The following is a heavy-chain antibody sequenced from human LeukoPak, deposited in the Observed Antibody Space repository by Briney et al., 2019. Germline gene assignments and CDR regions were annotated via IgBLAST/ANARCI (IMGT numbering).Heavy chain of an antibody. V-gene: IGHV3-23*01. CDR2: IRRSGGVT. CDR1: TLTFTNYA. J-gene: IGHJ3*02. CDR3: AKSTHSYYTHTFDI. D-gene: IGHD1-26*01. Sequence: AESLRLSCAAYTLTFTNYAMSWVRHAQAEGLEWVASIRRSGGVTISTDSVKGRVTLSRRHSGNTLYLQLNSLRAEDTAVYYCAKSTHSYYTHTFDIWGQGTLVIVSS.